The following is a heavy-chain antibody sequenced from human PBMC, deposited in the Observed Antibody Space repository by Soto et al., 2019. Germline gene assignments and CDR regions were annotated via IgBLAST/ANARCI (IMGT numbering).Heavy chain of an antibody. Sequence: EVQLVESGGGLVKPGGSLRLSCAASGFTFSSYSMNWVRQAPGKGLEWVSSISSSSSYIYYADSVKGRFTISRDNAKNSLYLQMNSLRAEDTAVYYCARARYVVVPAAVWDDYYYYGMDVWGQGTTVTVSS. J-gene: IGHJ6*02. CDR2: ISSSSSYI. V-gene: IGHV3-21*01. CDR3: ARARYVVVPAAVWDDYYYYGMDV. CDR1: GFTFSSYS. D-gene: IGHD2-2*01.